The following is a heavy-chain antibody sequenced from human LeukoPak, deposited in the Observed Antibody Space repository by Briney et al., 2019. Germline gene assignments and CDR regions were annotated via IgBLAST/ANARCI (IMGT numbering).Heavy chain of an antibody. Sequence: GGSLRLSCAASGFTFSNYAMNWVRQAPGKGLEWVSVIYSDGSKYYADSVKGRFTISRDNLENMLYLQGNSLRAEDTAVYYCARGSGLFDYWGQGTLVTVSS. CDR2: IYSDGSK. V-gene: IGHV3-53*01. J-gene: IGHJ4*02. CDR3: ARGSGLFDY. CDR1: GFTFSNYA. D-gene: IGHD1-26*01.